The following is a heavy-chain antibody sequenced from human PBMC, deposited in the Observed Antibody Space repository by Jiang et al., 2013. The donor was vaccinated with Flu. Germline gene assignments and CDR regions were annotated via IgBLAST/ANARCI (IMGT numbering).Heavy chain of an antibody. CDR3: ASRVTLDYYDSTGFPDY. V-gene: IGHV4-39*01. Sequence: YMGHLLXPSLKSRVTISVDTSKKQFSLKLSSVTAADTAVYYCASRVTLDYYDSTGFPDYWGQGTLVTVSS. CDR2: YMGH. J-gene: IGHJ4*02. D-gene: IGHD3-22*01.